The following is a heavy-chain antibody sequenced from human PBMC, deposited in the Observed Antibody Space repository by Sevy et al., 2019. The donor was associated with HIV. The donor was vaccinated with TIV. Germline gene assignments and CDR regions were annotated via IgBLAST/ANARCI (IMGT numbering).Heavy chain of an antibody. V-gene: IGHV3-48*02. CDR2: ISSSSSTI. CDR3: ASDGVGATVGAFDI. J-gene: IGHJ3*02. Sequence: GGSLRLSCAASGFTFSSYSMNWVRQAPGKGLEWVSYISSSSSTIYYAHSVKGRFTISRDNAKNSLYLQMNSLRDEDTAVYYCASDGVGATVGAFDIWGQGTMVTVSS. D-gene: IGHD1-26*01. CDR1: GFTFSSYS.